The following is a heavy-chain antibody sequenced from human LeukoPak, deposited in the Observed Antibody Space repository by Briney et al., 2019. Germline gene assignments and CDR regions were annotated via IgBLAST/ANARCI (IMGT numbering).Heavy chain of an antibody. V-gene: IGHV3-72*01. CDR2: SRNKLNSHTT. Sequence: GGSLRLSCVASGFTFSDHFMDWVRQAPGKGLEWVGRSRNKLNSHTTEYAASVKGRFTISRDDSRNSLYLQMNSLKTEDTAVYYCAKVELLRHFDYWGQGTLVTVSS. D-gene: IGHD4-23*01. CDR1: GFTFSDHF. J-gene: IGHJ4*02. CDR3: AKVELLRHFDY.